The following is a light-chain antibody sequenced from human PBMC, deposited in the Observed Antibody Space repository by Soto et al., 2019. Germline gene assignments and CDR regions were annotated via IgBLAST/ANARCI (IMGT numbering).Light chain of an antibody. V-gene: IGKV1-5*03. CDR3: QQYDSNPMYN. J-gene: IGKJ2*01. Sequence: DIQMTQSPSTLSASVGDRVTITCRARQNIVNWLAWYQQKPGKAPNLLIYKTSTLQRGVPSRFSGSGSGKEFTLTISSLQPDDFAKYYCQQYDSNPMYNFGKGTKVDIX. CDR2: KTS. CDR1: QNIVNW.